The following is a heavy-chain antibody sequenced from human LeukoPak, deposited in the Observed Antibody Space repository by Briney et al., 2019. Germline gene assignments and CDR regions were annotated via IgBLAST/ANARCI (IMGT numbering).Heavy chain of an antibody. CDR2: IIPIFGTA. V-gene: IGHV1-69*13. Sequence: ASVKVSCKASGYTFTGYYMHWVRQAPGQGLEWMGGIIPIFGTANYAQKFQGRVTITADESTSTAYMELSSLRSEDTAVYYCASNYCSGGSCHYTYWGQGTLVTVSS. J-gene: IGHJ4*02. D-gene: IGHD2-15*01. CDR1: GYTFTGYY. CDR3: ASNYCSGGSCHYTY.